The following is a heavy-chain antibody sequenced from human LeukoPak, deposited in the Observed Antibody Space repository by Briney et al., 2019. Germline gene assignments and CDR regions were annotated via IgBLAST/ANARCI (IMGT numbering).Heavy chain of an antibody. D-gene: IGHD1-14*01. CDR3: ARSPSYKGWFDP. CDR2: IKEDGSEK. Sequence: PGGSLRLSCVASGFTFSNYWMSWVRQAPGKGLECVANIKEDGSEKYYVDSVKGRFTISRDNAKNSLYLQMNSLRVEDTAVYYCARSPSYKGWFDPWGQGTLVTVSS. CDR1: GFTFSNYW. V-gene: IGHV3-7*01. J-gene: IGHJ5*02.